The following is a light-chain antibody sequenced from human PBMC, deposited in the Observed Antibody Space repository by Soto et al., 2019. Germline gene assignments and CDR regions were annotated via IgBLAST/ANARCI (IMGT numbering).Light chain of an antibody. CDR3: QQLETYPLT. J-gene: IGKJ5*01. CDR1: QGISSA. V-gene: IGKV1-13*02. Sequence: AIQVTQSPSSLSASVGDTVTITCRASQGISSAYDWYQHKPGKVPRLLIYDVFNLQSGVPSRFSGSGYGTDFTLTISRLQPEEFATYYCQQLETYPLTLGQGTRLEVK. CDR2: DVF.